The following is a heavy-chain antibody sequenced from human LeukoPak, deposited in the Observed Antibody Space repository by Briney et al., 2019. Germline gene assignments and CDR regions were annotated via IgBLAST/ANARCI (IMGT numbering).Heavy chain of an antibody. CDR1: GGSISSYY. J-gene: IGHJ3*02. CDR2: IYTSGST. V-gene: IGHV4-4*07. CDR3: ARVQSWIQLWSRGGAFDI. D-gene: IGHD5-18*01. Sequence: SETLSLTCTVSGGSISSYYWSWIRQPAGKGLEWIGRIYTSGSTNYNPSLKSRVTMSVDTSKNQFSLKLSSVTAADTAVYYCARVQSWIQLWSRGGAFDIWGQGTMVTVSS.